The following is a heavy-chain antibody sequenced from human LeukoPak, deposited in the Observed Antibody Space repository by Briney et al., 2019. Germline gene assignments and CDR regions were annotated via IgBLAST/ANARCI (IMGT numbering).Heavy chain of an antibody. Sequence: PSETLSLTCAVYGGSFSGYYWSWIRQPPGKGLEWIGEINHSGGTNYNQALKSRVTISVDTSKNQFSLKLTSVTAADTAVYYCASQTVTTLRGNNWFDPWGQGTLVTVSS. V-gene: IGHV4-34*01. CDR3: ASQTVTTLRGNNWFDP. CDR1: GGSFSGYY. J-gene: IGHJ5*02. CDR2: INHSGGT. D-gene: IGHD4-17*01.